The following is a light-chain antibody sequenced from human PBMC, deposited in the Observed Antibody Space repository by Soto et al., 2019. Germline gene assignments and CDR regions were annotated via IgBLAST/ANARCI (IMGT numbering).Light chain of an antibody. V-gene: IGKV3-20*01. CDR1: QSVSRK. J-gene: IGKJ1*01. Sequence: DIVFTQSPGTLSLSPVERATLSCRASQSVSRKLAWYQQKPGQAPRLLIYDASNRATGIPARFSGSGSGTDFTLTISRLEPEDFAVYYCQQYGSSPRTFGQGTKVDIK. CDR2: DAS. CDR3: QQYGSSPRT.